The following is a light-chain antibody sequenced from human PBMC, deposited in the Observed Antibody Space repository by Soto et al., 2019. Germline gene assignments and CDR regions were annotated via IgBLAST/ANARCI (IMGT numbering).Light chain of an antibody. V-gene: IGKV1-5*03. CDR2: KAS. J-gene: IGKJ1*01. Sequence: DIQMTQSPSTLSGSVGDRVTITCRASQTISSWLAWYQQKPGKAPKLLIYKASTLKSGVPSRFSGSGSETEFTLTISSLQPDDFATYYCQQYNTYWTFGQGTKVDNK. CDR1: QTISSW. CDR3: QQYNTYWT.